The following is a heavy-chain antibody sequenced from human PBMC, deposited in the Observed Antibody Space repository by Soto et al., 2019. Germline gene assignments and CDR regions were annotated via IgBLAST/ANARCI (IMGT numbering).Heavy chain of an antibody. J-gene: IGHJ6*02. D-gene: IGHD4-17*01. Sequence: SVKVSCKASGGTFSSYAISWVRQAPGRGLEWMGGIIPIFGTANYAQKFQGRVTITADESTSTAYMELSSLGSEDTAVYYCARAPKYGYYYYGMDVWGQGTTVTVSS. CDR3: ARAPKYGYYYYGMDV. CDR1: GGTFSSYA. CDR2: IIPIFGTA. V-gene: IGHV1-69*13.